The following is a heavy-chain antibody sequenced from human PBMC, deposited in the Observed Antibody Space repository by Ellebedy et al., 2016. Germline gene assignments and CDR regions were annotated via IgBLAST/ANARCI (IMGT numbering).Heavy chain of an antibody. V-gene: IGHV1-18*04. Sequence: ASVKVSCKASGYTFTSYGISWVRQAPGQGLEWMGWISAYNGNTNYAQKLQGRVTMTTDTSTSTAYMELRSLRSDDTAVYYCARDEGYSGYDTRGLGGYWGQGTLVTVSS. D-gene: IGHD5-12*01. J-gene: IGHJ4*02. CDR2: ISAYNGNT. CDR1: GYTFTSYG. CDR3: ARDEGYSGYDTRGLGGY.